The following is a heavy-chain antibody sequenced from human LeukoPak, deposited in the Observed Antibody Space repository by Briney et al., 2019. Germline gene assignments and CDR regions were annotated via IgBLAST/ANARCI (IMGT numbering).Heavy chain of an antibody. D-gene: IGHD3-10*02. CDR1: AFTFSDFG. CDR2: IRYGGTNK. CDR3: AELGITMIGGV. J-gene: IGHJ6*04. Sequence: GGSLRLSCAASAFTFSDFGMHWVRQAPGKGLEWVAFIRYGGTNKYYADSVKGRFTISRDNSKNTLYLQMNSLRAEDTAVYYCAELGITMIGGVWGKGTTVTISS. V-gene: IGHV3-30*02.